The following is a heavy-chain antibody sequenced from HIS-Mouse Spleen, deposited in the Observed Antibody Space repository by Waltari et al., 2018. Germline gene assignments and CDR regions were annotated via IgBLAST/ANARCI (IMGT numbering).Heavy chain of an antibody. J-gene: IGHJ2*01. D-gene: IGHD6-13*01. CDR3: AREIPYSSSWYDWYFDL. Sequence: QLQLQESGPGLVKPSETLSLTCTVSGGSISSSSYYWGWIRQPPGKGLEWIGSIYYSGVSSHNPSRQGRVTISVDTSKNQFSLKLSSVTAADTAVYYCAREIPYSSSWYDWYFDLWGRGTLVTVSS. CDR2: IYYSGVS. V-gene: IGHV4-39*07. CDR1: GGSISSSSYY.